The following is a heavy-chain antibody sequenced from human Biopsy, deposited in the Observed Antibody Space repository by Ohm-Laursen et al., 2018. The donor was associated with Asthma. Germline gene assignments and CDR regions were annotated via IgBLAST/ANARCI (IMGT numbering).Heavy chain of an antibody. CDR1: GYIFTSHA. CDR3: ARGLLGMDV. Sequence: SVKVSCKASGYIFTSHAMNWVRQAPGQGLEWMGRINTNTGNPTYAQGFTGRFVFSLDTSVSMAYLQISSLKADDTAVYYCARGLLGMDVWGQGTTVTVSS. V-gene: IGHV7-4-1*04. CDR2: INTNTGNP. D-gene: IGHD2-15*01. J-gene: IGHJ6*02.